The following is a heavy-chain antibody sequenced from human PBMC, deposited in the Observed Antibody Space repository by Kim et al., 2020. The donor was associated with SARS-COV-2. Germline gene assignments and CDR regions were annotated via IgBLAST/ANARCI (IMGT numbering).Heavy chain of an antibody. V-gene: IGHV3-74*01. D-gene: IGHD1-7*01. CDR2: INSDGSST. Sequence: GGSLRLSCAASGFTFSSYWMHWVRQAPGKGLVWVSRINSDGSSTSYADSVKGRFTISRDNAKNTLYLQMNSLRAEDTAVYYCARERAPYNWNYEDAFDIWGQGTMVTVSS. J-gene: IGHJ3*02. CDR1: GFTFSSYW. CDR3: ARERAPYNWNYEDAFDI.